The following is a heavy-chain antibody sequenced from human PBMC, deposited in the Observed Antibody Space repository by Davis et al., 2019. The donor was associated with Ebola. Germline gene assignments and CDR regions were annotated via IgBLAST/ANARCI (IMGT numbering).Heavy chain of an antibody. CDR1: GGTFSSYA. Sequence: SVKVSCKASGGTFSSYAISWVRQAPGQGLEWMGGIIPIFGTANYAQKFQGRVTITADESTSTAYMELSSLRSEDTAVYYCARSGYSLLNPQYYFDYWGQGTLVTVSS. CDR2: IIPIFGTA. J-gene: IGHJ4*02. CDR3: ARSGYSLLNPQYYFDY. V-gene: IGHV1-69*13. D-gene: IGHD6-13*01.